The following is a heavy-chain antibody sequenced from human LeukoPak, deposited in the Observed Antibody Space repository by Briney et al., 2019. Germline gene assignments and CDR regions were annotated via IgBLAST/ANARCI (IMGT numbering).Heavy chain of an antibody. D-gene: IGHD5-18*01. Sequence: ASVKVSCKTSGYTFTGYYIHLLRQAPGQRHEWMAWIDPNSGATNYAHKFEGRVTMTRDTSISTAYMEVSSLRSDDTAVYYCAIMSRVDTGKSPFDDWGQGSLVTVSS. CDR1: GYTFTGYY. CDR2: IDPNSGAT. J-gene: IGHJ4*02. V-gene: IGHV1-2*02. CDR3: AIMSRVDTGKSPFDD.